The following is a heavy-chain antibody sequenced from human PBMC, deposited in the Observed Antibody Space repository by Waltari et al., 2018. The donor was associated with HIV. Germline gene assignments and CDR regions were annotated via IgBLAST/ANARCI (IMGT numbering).Heavy chain of an antibody. D-gene: IGHD3-22*01. CDR2: IYYSGST. J-gene: IGHJ4*02. Sequence: QVQLQESGPGLVKPSQTLSLTCTVSGGSISSGDYYWSWIRQPPGKGLEWIGYIYYSGSTYYNPSRKSRVTRSVDRSKNQFSLKLSAVTAADTAVYYCAREGSYDSSGYRDYWGQGTLVTVSS. CDR1: GGSISSGDYY. V-gene: IGHV4-30-4*08. CDR3: AREGSYDSSGYRDY.